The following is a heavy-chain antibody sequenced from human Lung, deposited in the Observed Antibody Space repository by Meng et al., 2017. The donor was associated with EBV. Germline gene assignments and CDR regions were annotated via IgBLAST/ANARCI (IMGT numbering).Heavy chain of an antibody. CDR1: GGSISSINW. CDR2: IYHSGST. Sequence: QLALQGACPGLVKASETWSLPRAVSGGSISSINWGTWVRQPPGKGLEWIGEIYHSGSTNYNPSLKSRVTISVDKSKNQFSLKLSSVTAADTAVYYCARVAAAGNEWFDPWGQGTLVTVSS. V-gene: IGHV4-4*02. J-gene: IGHJ5*02. D-gene: IGHD6-13*01. CDR3: ARVAAAGNEWFDP.